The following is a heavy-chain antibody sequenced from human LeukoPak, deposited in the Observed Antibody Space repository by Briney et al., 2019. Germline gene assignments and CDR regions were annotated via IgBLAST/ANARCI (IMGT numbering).Heavy chain of an antibody. V-gene: IGHV3-53*05. CDR3: ARNWFDP. CDR1: GFTVSSDY. CDR2: IYSGGST. Sequence: GGSLRLPCAASGFTVSSDYMSWVRQAPGKGLEWVSVIYSGGSTYYADSVKGRFTISRDKSKNTVYLQMNSLRFEDTAMYYCARNWFDPWGQGTLVTVSS. J-gene: IGHJ5*02.